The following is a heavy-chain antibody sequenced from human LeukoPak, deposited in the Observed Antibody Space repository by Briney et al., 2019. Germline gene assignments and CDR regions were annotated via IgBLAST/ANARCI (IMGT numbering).Heavy chain of an antibody. J-gene: IGHJ4*02. CDR2: IHPSTGNP. Sequence: ASVKVSCKASGYTFTGYYMHWVRQAPGQGLEWMGWIHPSTGNPTYAQGFTGRFVFSLDTSVSTTYLQISSLKAEDTAVYYCARAFQSLGGLSLPDYWGQGTLVTVSS. D-gene: IGHD3-16*02. CDR1: GYTFTGYY. CDR3: ARAFQSLGGLSLPDY. V-gene: IGHV7-4-1*02.